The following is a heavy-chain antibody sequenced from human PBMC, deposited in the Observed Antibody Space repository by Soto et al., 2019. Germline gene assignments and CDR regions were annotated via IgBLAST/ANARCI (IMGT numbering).Heavy chain of an antibody. V-gene: IGHV3-30*03. CDR2: ISYDGSNK. CDR1: GFTFSSYG. Sequence: PGGSLRLSCAASGFTFSSYGMHWVRQAPGKGLEWVAVISYDGSNKYYADSVKGRFTISRDNSKNTLYLQMNSLRAEDTAVYHCVRSSGWTGDYWGQGILVTVSS. D-gene: IGHD3-10*01. CDR3: VRSSGWTGDY. J-gene: IGHJ4*02.